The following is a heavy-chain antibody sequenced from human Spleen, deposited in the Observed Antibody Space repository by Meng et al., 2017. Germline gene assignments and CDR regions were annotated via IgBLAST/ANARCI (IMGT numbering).Heavy chain of an antibody. J-gene: IGHJ4*02. Sequence: ASVKVSCKASGYTFTGYYIHWVRQAPGQGLEWMGWVNPKSGGTNYAQKFQGRVTMTRDTSISTAYMELSGLRSDDTAMYYCARDEDISAAGKLFGDYWGQGTLVTVSS. D-gene: IGHD6-13*01. CDR2: VNPKSGGT. CDR3: ARDEDISAAGKLFGDY. V-gene: IGHV1-2*02. CDR1: GYTFTGYY.